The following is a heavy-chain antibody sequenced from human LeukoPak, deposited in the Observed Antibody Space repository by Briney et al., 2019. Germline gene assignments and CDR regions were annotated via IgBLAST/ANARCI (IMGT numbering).Heavy chain of an antibody. CDR2: VYRSGNT. Sequence: SETLSLTCTLSGGSISQYYWSWIRQPPGKGPEWIGYVYRSGNTNYNPSLKSRVTISVDTSKNHFSLNLTSVTAADTAVYYCARVKDFAYSFFDLWGRGTLVTVSS. CDR1: GGSISQYY. J-gene: IGHJ2*01. CDR3: ARVKDFAYSFFDL. V-gene: IGHV4-59*01.